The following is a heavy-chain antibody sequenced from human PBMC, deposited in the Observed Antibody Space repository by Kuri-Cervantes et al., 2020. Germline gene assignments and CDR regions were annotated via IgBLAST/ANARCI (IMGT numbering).Heavy chain of an antibody. D-gene: IGHD2-2*01. CDR1: GFTFSSYA. J-gene: IGHJ2*01. CDR2: ISYDGSNK. Sequence: GESLKISCAASGFTFSSYAMHWVRQAPGKGLEWVAVISYDGSNKYYADSVKGRFTISRDNSKNTLYLQMNSLRAEDTAVYYCAKDRVVRPDWYFDLWGRGTLVTVSS. CDR3: AKDRVVRPDWYFDL. V-gene: IGHV3-30-3*01.